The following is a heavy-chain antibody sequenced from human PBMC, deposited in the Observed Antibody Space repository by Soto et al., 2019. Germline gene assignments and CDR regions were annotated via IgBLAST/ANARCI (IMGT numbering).Heavy chain of an antibody. CDR1: TFTFNTYW. D-gene: IGHD5-12*01. J-gene: IGHJ5*02. Sequence: GGSLRLSCAACTFTFNTYWMHWVRQAPGKGLVWVSRINSDGTKTTYADSVKGRFTISRDNAKNTVYLQMNSLRAEDTAMYYCATVATNSYNWVDPWGQGTLVTVSS. CDR2: INSDGTKT. V-gene: IGHV3-74*03. CDR3: ATVATNSYNWVDP.